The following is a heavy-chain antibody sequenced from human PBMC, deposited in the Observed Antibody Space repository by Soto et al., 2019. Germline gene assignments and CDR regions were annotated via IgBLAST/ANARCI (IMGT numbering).Heavy chain of an antibody. J-gene: IGHJ2*01. V-gene: IGHV3-48*02. D-gene: IGHD2-21*01. CDR3: ARPSILWWDPRPYFWYFDL. Sequence: EVQLVESGGGLVQPGGSLRLSCAASGFTFSSYSMNWVRQAPGKGLEWVSYISSSSSTIYYADSVKGRFTISRDNAKNSLYLQMNSLRDEDTAVYYCARPSILWWDPRPYFWYFDLWGRGTLVTVSS. CDR2: ISSSSSTI. CDR1: GFTFSSYS.